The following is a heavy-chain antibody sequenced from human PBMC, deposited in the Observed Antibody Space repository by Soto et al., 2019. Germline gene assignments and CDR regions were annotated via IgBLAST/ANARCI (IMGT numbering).Heavy chain of an antibody. D-gene: IGHD5-18*01. CDR2: IYYSGST. J-gene: IGHJ4*02. CDR3: ASQPGWGYSHGYRD. Sequence: QVQLQESGPGLVKPSQTLSLTCTVSGGSISSGGYYWSWIRQHPGKGLEWIGYIYYSGSTYYNPSLQSRITISVDTSKNQVPLKLGSVTAGGTALEYCASQPGWGYSHGYRDWGQGTLVTV. CDR1: GGSISSGGYY. V-gene: IGHV4-31*03.